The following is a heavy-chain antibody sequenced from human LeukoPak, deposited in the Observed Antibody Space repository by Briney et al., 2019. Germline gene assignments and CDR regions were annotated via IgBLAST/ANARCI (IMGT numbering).Heavy chain of an antibody. D-gene: IGHD3/OR15-3a*01. V-gene: IGHV1-46*01. CDR2: INPSGGST. CDR1: GYTFTSYY. CDR3: ARGRISDWLYQY. Sequence: ASVKVSCKASGYTFTSYYMHWVRQAPGQGLEWMGIINPSGGSTSYAQKFQGRVTMTRDTSTSTVYMELSRLRSDDTAVYYCARGRISDWLYQYWGQGTLVTVSS. J-gene: IGHJ4*02.